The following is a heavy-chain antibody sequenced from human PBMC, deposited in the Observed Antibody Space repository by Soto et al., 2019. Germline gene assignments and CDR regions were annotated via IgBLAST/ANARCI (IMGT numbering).Heavy chain of an antibody. V-gene: IGHV4-34*01. D-gene: IGHD6-19*01. J-gene: IGHJ4*02. CDR1: GGSFSGYY. CDR3: ARGGMYSSGWYRAKKEFDY. CDR2: INHSGST. Sequence: SETLSLTCAVYGGSFSGYYWSWIRQPPGKGLEWIGEINHSGSTNYNPSLKSRVTISVDTSKNQFSLKLSSVTAADTAVYYCARGGMYSSGWYRAKKEFDYWGQGTLVTVSS.